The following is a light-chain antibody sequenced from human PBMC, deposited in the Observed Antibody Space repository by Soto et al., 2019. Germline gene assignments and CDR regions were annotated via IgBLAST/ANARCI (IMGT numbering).Light chain of an antibody. CDR3: SSYRSSIIPVV. CDR1: SSDIGGYNY. CDR2: GVS. Sequence: QSALTQPASVSGSPGQSITISCTGTSSDIGGYNYVSWYQQHPGKAPKLMIYGVSNLPSGVSGRFFGSKSGNTASLTISGLQPEDEADYYCSSYRSSIIPVVFGGGTKLTVL. J-gene: IGLJ2*01. V-gene: IGLV2-14*01.